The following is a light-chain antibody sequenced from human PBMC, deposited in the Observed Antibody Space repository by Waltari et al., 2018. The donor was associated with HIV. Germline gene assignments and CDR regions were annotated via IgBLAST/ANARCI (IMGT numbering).Light chain of an antibody. CDR3: AAWEDSLNGWV. CDR2: SNN. CDR1: SSNIGSNT. Sequence: QSVLTQPPSASGTPGQRVTISCSGSSSNIGSNTVSWYQQLPGTAPKLLIYSNNQRPSGGPDRFSGSKSGTSASLAISGLQSEDEADYYCAAWEDSLNGWVFGGGTKLTVL. V-gene: IGLV1-44*01. J-gene: IGLJ3*02.